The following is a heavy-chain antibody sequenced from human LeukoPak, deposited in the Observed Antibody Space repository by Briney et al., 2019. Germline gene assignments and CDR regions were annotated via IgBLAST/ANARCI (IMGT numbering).Heavy chain of an antibody. J-gene: IGHJ4*02. Sequence: GGSLRLSSAASGFTFSSYSMNWVPQAPGKGLEWGSYISSSSSTIYYADSVKGRFTSSRDNAKNSLYLQMNSLRAEDTAVYYCARDRRGCDFWSGYYLLDYWGQGTLVTVSS. V-gene: IGHV3-48*01. CDR1: GFTFSSYS. CDR2: ISSSSSTI. CDR3: ARDRRGCDFWSGYYLLDY. D-gene: IGHD3-3*01.